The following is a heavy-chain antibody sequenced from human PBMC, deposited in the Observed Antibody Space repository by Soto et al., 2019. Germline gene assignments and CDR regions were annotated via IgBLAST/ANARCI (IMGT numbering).Heavy chain of an antibody. J-gene: IGHJ6*02. CDR3: ARGASISRDVETFYGMDV. V-gene: IGHV1-69*01. D-gene: IGHD6-6*01. CDR1: GGTFSRYA. Sequence: QVQLVQSGAEVKKPGSSVKVSCKASGGTFSRYAISWVRQAPGQGLEWMGGIIPIFGTANYAQKFQGRVTITADEATTTAYRGLRSLRSEDTAVYYCARGASISRDVETFYGMDVWGQGTTVTVSS. CDR2: IIPIFGTA.